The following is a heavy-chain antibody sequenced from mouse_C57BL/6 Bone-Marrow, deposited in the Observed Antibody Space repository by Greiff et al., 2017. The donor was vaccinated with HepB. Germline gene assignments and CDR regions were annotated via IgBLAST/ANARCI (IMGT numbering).Heavy chain of an antibody. CDR1: GYTFTDYE. CDR2: IDPETGGT. Sequence: QVQLQQSGAELVRPGASVTLSCKASGYTFTDYEMHWVKQTPVHGLEWIGAIDPETGGTAYNQKFKGKAILTADKSASTAYMELRSLTSEDSAVYYCTRFYAMDYWGQGTSVTVSS. V-gene: IGHV1-15*01. CDR3: TRFYAMDY. J-gene: IGHJ4*01.